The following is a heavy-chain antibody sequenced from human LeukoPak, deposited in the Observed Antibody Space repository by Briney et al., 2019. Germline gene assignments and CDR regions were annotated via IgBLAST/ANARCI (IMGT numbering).Heavy chain of an antibody. CDR1: GYTFTSYG. Sequence: ASVKVSCKASGYTFTSYGISWVRQAPGQGLEWMGWIITDSGNTNYAQKFQGRVTLTTDTSTSTVYMDLRSLRSDDTAVYYCARGRGRTVIRGVNDYWGQGTLVTVSS. CDR2: IITDSGNT. V-gene: IGHV1-18*01. CDR3: ARGRGRTVIRGVNDY. D-gene: IGHD3-10*01. J-gene: IGHJ4*02.